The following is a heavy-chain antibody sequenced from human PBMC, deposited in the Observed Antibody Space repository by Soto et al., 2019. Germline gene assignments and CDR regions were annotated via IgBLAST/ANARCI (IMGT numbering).Heavy chain of an antibody. CDR2: INPNSGGT. J-gene: IGHJ4*02. CDR3: ANLEYSSSSNDY. V-gene: IGHV1-2*02. CDR1: GYTFTGYY. D-gene: IGHD6-6*01. Sequence: ASVKVSCKASGYTFTGYYMHWVRQAPGQGLEWMGWINPNSGGTNYAQKFQGRVTMTRDTSISTAYTELSRLRSDDTAVYYCANLEYSSSSNDYWGQGTLVTVSS.